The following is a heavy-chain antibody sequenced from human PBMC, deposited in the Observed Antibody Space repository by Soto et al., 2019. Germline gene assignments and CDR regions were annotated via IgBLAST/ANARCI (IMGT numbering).Heavy chain of an antibody. CDR2: MNPNSGNT. CDR1: GYTFTSYD. J-gene: IGHJ3*01. CDR3: ARDPDYFGLLGEALEF. D-gene: IGHD3-10*01. V-gene: IGHV1-8*01. Sequence: ASVKVSCKASGYTFTSYDINWVRQATGQGLEWMGWMNPNSGNTGYAQKFQGRVTMTRNTSISTAYMELSSLRSEDTAVYYCARDPDYFGLLGEALEFWGQGTMDTVSS.